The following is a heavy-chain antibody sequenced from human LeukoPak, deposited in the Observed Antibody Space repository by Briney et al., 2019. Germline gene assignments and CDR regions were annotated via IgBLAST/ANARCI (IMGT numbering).Heavy chain of an antibody. CDR1: GFTFSSYA. Sequence: PGGSLRLSCAASGFTFSSYAMNWVRQAPGKGLEWVSSIIGSGATTYYADSVKGRFTISRDNSKNTLYLQMSSLRAEDTAVYYCAKAFHSDMTHWGQGTLVTVSS. CDR2: IIGSGATT. V-gene: IGHV3-23*01. D-gene: IGHD2-15*01. CDR3: AKAFHSDMTH. J-gene: IGHJ4*02.